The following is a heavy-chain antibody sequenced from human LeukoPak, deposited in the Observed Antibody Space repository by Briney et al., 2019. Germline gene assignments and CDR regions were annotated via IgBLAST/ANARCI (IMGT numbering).Heavy chain of an antibody. Sequence: ASVKVSCKASGYTFTSYDINWVRQATGQGLEWMGWMNPNSGNTGYAQKFQGRVTMTRNTSISTAYMELSSLRSEDTAVYYCARVREDCSSTSCYPRFAPWGQGTLVTVSS. CDR2: MNPNSGNT. CDR1: GYTFTSYD. CDR3: ARVREDCSSTSCYPRFAP. J-gene: IGHJ5*02. V-gene: IGHV1-8*01. D-gene: IGHD2-2*01.